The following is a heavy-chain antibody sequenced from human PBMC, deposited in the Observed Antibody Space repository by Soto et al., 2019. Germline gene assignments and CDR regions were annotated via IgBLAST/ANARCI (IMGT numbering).Heavy chain of an antibody. Sequence: QVQLVQSGAEVKKPGSSVKVSCKASGGTFSSYAISWVRQAPGQGLEWMGGIIPIFGTANYAQKLQGRVTITADESTSTAYMELSSLRSEDTAVYYCARDTQIGGVVRGVPGYWYFDLWGRGTLVTVSS. V-gene: IGHV1-69*12. CDR1: GGTFSSYA. D-gene: IGHD3-10*01. CDR3: ARDTQIGGVVRGVPGYWYFDL. J-gene: IGHJ2*01. CDR2: IIPIFGTA.